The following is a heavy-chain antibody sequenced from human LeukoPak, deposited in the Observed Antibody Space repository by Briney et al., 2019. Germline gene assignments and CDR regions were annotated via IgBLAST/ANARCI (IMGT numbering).Heavy chain of an antibody. V-gene: IGHV1-2*02. Sequence: ASVKVSCKASGYTFTDYPIHWVRQAPGQGLEWMGWINPNSGGTNYAQKFQGRVTMTRDTSISTAYMELSRLRSDDTAVYYCARAGNMVTSQNWFDPWGQGTLVTVSS. CDR2: INPNSGGT. D-gene: IGHD5-18*01. J-gene: IGHJ5*02. CDR1: GYTFTDYP. CDR3: ARAGNMVTSQNWFDP.